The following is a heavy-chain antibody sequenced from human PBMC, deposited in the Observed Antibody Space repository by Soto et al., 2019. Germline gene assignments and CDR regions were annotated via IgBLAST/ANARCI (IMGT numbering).Heavy chain of an antibody. V-gene: IGHV3-23*01. J-gene: IGHJ6*03. CDR1: GFTFSSYA. CDR2: VSGSGDST. CDR3: AKDPTSRVYYYYYYMDV. Sequence: EVELLESGGGLVQPGGSLRLSCAASGFTFSSYAMSWVRQGPGKGLEWVSSVSGSGDSTYYADSVKGRFTVSRDNSKNTLYLQMNSLRAEDTVVYYCAKDPTSRVYYYYYYMDVWGKGTTVTVSS. D-gene: IGHD1-26*01.